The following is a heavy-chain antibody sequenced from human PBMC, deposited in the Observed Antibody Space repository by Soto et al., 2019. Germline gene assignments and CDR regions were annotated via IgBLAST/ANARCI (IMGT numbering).Heavy chain of an antibody. CDR1: GFTFSSYG. Sequence: QVQLVESEGGVVQPGRSLRLSCAASGFTFSSYGMHWVRQAPGKGLEWGAVIWYDGSNKYYADSVKGRFTISRDNSKNTLYLQMNSLRAEDTAVYYCARDGLGQNGVCFLDYWGQGTLVTVSS. V-gene: IGHV3-33*01. J-gene: IGHJ4*02. D-gene: IGHD2-8*01. CDR2: IWYDGSNK. CDR3: ARDGLGQNGVCFLDY.